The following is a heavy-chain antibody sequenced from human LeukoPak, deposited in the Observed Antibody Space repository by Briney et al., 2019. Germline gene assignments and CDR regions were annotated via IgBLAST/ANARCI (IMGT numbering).Heavy chain of an antibody. CDR2: INPNSGDT. CDR1: GYTFTGYF. CDR3: AREGGDGIVGALRGYMDV. Sequence: ASVKVSCKASGYTFTGYFMHWVRQAPGQGLEWMGWINPNSGDTDYAQKFQGRVTMTRGRSINTGYMDMSRLKSDDTAVYYCAREGGDGIVGALRGYMDVWGKGTTVTVSS. J-gene: IGHJ6*03. D-gene: IGHD1-26*01. V-gene: IGHV1-2*02.